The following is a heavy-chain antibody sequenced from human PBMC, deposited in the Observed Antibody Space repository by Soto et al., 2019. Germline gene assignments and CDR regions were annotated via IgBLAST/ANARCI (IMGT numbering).Heavy chain of an antibody. Sequence: HPGGSLRLSCAASGFTVSSNYMTWVRQAPGKGLEWVSVIYSGGSTYYTDSVKGRFTISRDNSKNTLYLQMNSLRAEDTAVYYCVRVVVTATYYFDYWGQGTLVTVSS. CDR1: GFTVSSNY. D-gene: IGHD2-21*02. CDR2: IYSGGST. CDR3: VRVVVTATYYFDY. J-gene: IGHJ4*02. V-gene: IGHV3-53*01.